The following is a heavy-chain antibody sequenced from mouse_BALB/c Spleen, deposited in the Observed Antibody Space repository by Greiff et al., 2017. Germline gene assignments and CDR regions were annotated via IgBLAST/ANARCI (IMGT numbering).Heavy chain of an antibody. CDR2: SRNKANDYTT. CDR3: ARDASYDYYWYFDV. Sequence: EVKLVESGGGLVQPGGSLRLSCATSGFTFSDFYMEWVRQPPGKRLEWIAASRNKANDYTTEYSASVKGRFIVSRDTSQSILYLQMNALRAEDTAIYYCARDASYDYYWYFDVWGAGTTVTVSS. J-gene: IGHJ1*01. CDR1: GFTFSDFY. D-gene: IGHD2-4*01. V-gene: IGHV7-1*02.